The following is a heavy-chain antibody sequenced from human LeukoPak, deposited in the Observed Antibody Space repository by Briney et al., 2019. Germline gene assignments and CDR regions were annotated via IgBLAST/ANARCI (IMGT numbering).Heavy chain of an antibody. Sequence: SGRSLRLSCAASGFTFSSYGMHWVRQAPGKGLEWVAVIWYDGSNKYYADSVKGRFTISRDNSKNTLYLQMNSLRAEDTAVYYCARVGDDSSGYYSYYYYYYGMDVWGQGTTVTVSS. CDR3: ARVGDDSSGYYSYYYYYYGMDV. CDR2: IWYDGSNK. D-gene: IGHD3-22*01. J-gene: IGHJ6*02. CDR1: GFTFSSYG. V-gene: IGHV3-33*01.